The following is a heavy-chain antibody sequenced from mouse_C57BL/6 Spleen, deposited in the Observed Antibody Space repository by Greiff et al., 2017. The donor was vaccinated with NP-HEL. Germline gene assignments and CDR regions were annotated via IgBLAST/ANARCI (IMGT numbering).Heavy chain of an antibody. D-gene: IGHD2-4*01. Sequence: VQLVESGPGLVQPSQSLSITCTVSGFSLTSYGVHWVRQSPGKGLEWLGVIWSGGSTDYNAAFISRLSISKDNSKSQVFFKMNSLQADDTAIYYCARNSYYDYDRGYAMDYWGQGTSVTVSS. CDR2: IWSGGST. J-gene: IGHJ4*01. CDR3: ARNSYYDYDRGYAMDY. V-gene: IGHV2-2*01. CDR1: GFSLTSYG.